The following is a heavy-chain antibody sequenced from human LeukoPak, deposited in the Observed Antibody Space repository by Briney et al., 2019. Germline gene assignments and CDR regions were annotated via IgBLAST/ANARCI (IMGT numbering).Heavy chain of an antibody. Sequence: EASVKVSCKASGGTFSSYAISWVRQAPGQGLEWMGGIIPIFGTANYAQKFQGRVTITTDESTSTAYMELSSLRSEDTAVYYCARGGRQGAVAVYMGLEMDVWGKGTTVTVSS. CDR1: GGTFSSYA. J-gene: IGHJ6*04. V-gene: IGHV1-69*05. CDR2: IIPIFGTA. CDR3: ARGGRQGAVAVYMGLEMDV. D-gene: IGHD6-19*01.